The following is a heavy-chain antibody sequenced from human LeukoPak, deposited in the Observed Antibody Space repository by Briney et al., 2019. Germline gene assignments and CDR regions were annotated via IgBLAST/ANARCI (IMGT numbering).Heavy chain of an antibody. D-gene: IGHD6-13*01. CDR1: ASTFSIYG. CDR3: AKAPGGVAAELDY. Sequence: PGRSLRLSCAPSASTFSIYGMHWVRQAPGKGLEWVAVISYDGSNKYYADSVKGRFTISRDNSKNTLYLQMNSLRAEDTAVYYCAKAPGGVAAELDYWGQGTLVTVSS. CDR2: ISYDGSNK. J-gene: IGHJ4*02. V-gene: IGHV3-30*18.